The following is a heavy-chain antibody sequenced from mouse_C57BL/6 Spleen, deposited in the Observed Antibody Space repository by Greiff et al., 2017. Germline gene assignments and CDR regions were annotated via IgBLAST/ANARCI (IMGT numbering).Heavy chain of an antibody. D-gene: IGHD1-1*01. CDR1: GFTFSSYG. CDR3: ASYYGSSYWYFDV. Sequence: EVQGVESGGDLVKPGGSLKLSCAASGFTFSSYGMSWVRQTPDKRLEWVATISSGGSYTYYPDSVKGRFTISRDNAKNTLYLQMSSLKSEDTAMYYCASYYGSSYWYFDVWSTGTTVTVSS. J-gene: IGHJ1*03. CDR2: ISSGGSYT. V-gene: IGHV5-6*01.